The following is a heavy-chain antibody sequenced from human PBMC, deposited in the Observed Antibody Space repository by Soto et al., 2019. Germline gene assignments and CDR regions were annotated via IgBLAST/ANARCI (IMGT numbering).Heavy chain of an antibody. CDR3: ARTGDLDAFDI. J-gene: IGHJ3*02. Sequence: GGSLRLSCAASGFTFSSYSMNWVRQAPGKGLEWVSYISSSSGTIYYADSVKGRFTISRDNAKNSLYLQMNSLRAEDTAVYYCARTGDLDAFDIWGQGTMVTVSS. CDR2: ISSSSGTI. D-gene: IGHD7-27*01. V-gene: IGHV3-48*04. CDR1: GFTFSSYS.